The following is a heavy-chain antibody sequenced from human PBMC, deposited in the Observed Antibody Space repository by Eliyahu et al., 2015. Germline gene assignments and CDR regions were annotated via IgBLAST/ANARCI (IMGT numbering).Heavy chain of an antibody. CDR1: GGSFIGYY. CDR2: ISRSGST. J-gene: IGHJ4*02. D-gene: IGHD7-27*01. Sequence: QVQLQQWGAGLLRPSETLSLTCAAHGGSFIGYYWTWXRQTPGKGLEWIGEISRSGSTNYNPSLKSRLTISIDTSKNQFSLQLSSVIAADTAVYYCARGTLGEVWSQGTLVTVSS. CDR3: ARGTLGEV. V-gene: IGHV4-34*01.